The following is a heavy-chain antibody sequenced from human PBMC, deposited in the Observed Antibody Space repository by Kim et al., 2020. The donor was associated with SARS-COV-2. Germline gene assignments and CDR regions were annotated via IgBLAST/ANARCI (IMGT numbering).Heavy chain of an antibody. CDR3: ARLGGSGSDY. D-gene: IGHD6-19*01. V-gene: IGHV6-1*01. CDR2: YN. J-gene: IGHJ4*02. Sequence: YNDYAVSVKKRITLNPDTSKTQFSLQLNSVTPEDTAVYYCARLGGSGSDYWGQGTLVTVSS.